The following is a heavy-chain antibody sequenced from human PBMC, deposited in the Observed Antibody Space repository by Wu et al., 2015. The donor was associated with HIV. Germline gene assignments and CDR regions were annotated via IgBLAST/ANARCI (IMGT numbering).Heavy chain of an antibody. D-gene: IGHD3-10*01. Sequence: QVHLMQFGAEVKKPGSSVKVSCKASGDGFTSYAVSWVRQAPGQGLEWMGWMNSNNGKTGYGQKFQGRVAMTRNISTRTAYMELSGLKSEDTAVYYCATSYYGSGSYPTFYYYYAMDVWGQGTTVTVSS. V-gene: IGHV1-8*02. CDR2: MNSNNGKT. CDR1: GDGFTSYA. J-gene: IGHJ6*02. CDR3: ATSYYGSGSYPTFYYYYAMDV.